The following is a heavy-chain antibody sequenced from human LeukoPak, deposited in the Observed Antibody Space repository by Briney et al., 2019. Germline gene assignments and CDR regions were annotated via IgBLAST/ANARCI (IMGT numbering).Heavy chain of an antibody. CDR3: ATRPRPRTVTQRRGGGSDAFDI. D-gene: IGHD4-17*01. CDR1: GYSFTSYW. CDR2: IYPGDSDT. J-gene: IGHJ3*02. Sequence: GESLKISCKGSGYSFTSYWIGWVRQMPGKGLEWMGIIYPGDSDTRYSPSFQGQVTISADKSISTAYLQWSSLKASDTAMYYCATRPRPRTVTQRRGGGSDAFDIWGQGTMVTVSS. V-gene: IGHV5-51*01.